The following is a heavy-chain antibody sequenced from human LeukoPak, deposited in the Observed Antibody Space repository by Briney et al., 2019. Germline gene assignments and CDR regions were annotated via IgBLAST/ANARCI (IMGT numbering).Heavy chain of an antibody. CDR3: AKVSSSSWYSFDY. CDR2: IRYDGSNK. J-gene: IGHJ4*02. D-gene: IGHD6-13*01. CDR1: GFTFSSYD. Sequence: GGSLRLSCAASGFTFSSYDMHWVRQAPGKGLEWVAFIRYDGSNKYYADSVKGRFTISRDNSKNTLYLQMNSLRAEDTAVYYCAKVSSSSWYSFDYWGQGTLVTVSS. V-gene: IGHV3-30*02.